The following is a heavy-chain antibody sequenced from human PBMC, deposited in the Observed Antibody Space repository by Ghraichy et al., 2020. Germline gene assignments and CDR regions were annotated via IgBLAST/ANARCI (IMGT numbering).Heavy chain of an antibody. J-gene: IGHJ4*02. D-gene: IGHD7-27*01. V-gene: IGHV3-43*01. CDR2: ISWDGGST. CDR3: ARENSYTGDDLYFDY. CDR1: GFSFEDHT. Sequence: GGSLRLSCAGSGFSFEDHTMHWVRQAPGKGLEWVSLISWDGGSTYYTDSVKGRFTISRDNSKNFLYLQMSSLRTEDTAFYYCARENSYTGDDLYFDYWGRGTLVTVSS.